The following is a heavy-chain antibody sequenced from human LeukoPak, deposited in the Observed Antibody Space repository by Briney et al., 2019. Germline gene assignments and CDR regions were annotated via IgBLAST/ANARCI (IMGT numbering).Heavy chain of an antibody. J-gene: IGHJ5*02. CDR1: GGSISSGGYY. CDR3: AADMGLNWFDP. Sequence: SETLSLTCTVSGGSISSGGYYWSWIRQHPGKGLEWIGYIYYSVSTYYNPSLKSRVTISVDTSKNQFSLKLSSVTAADTAVYYCAADMGLNWFDPWGQGTLVTVSS. D-gene: IGHD1-26*01. CDR2: IYYSVST. V-gene: IGHV4-31*03.